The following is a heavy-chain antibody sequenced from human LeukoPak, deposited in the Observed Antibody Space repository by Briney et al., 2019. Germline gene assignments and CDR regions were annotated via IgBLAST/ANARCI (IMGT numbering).Heavy chain of an antibody. CDR3: ARGPSGYHNT. CDR2: ISGSSSYI. CDR1: GFTFSSYS. Sequence: GGSLRLSCAASGFTFSSYSMNWVRQAPGKGMEWVSSISGSSSYIYYGDSVKGRCTISRDNAKKSLYLQMNSLRAEDTAVYYCARGPSGYHNTGGQGTLVTVSS. D-gene: IGHD5-12*01. V-gene: IGHV3-21*01. J-gene: IGHJ4*02.